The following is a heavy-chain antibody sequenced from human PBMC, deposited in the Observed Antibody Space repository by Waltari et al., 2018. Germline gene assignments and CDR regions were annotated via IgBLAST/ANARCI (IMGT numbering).Heavy chain of an antibody. J-gene: IGHJ4*02. CDR1: GYTFTGYY. CDR3: ARGMTTPKDYFDY. CDR2: NNPNSGGT. D-gene: IGHD2-15*01. V-gene: IGHV1-2*02. Sequence: QVQLVQSGAEVKKPGASVKVSCKASGYTFTGYYMHWVRQAPGQGLEWMGWNNPNSGGTNYVQKLQGRVTMTGDRSISTAYMELSRLSSDDTAVYYCARGMTTPKDYFDYWGQGTLVTVSS.